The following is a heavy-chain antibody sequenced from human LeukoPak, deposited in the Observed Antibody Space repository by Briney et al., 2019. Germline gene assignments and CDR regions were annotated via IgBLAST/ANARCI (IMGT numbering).Heavy chain of an antibody. CDR2: IWYDGSNK. D-gene: IGHD3-9*01. J-gene: IGHJ4*02. Sequence: GGSLRLSCAASGCTFSSYGMHWVRQAPGKGLEWVALIWYDGSNKYYADSVKGRSTISRDNSKNTLYLQMNSLRVEDTAVYYCARDILSMSHWGQGTLVTVSS. CDR1: GCTFSSYG. V-gene: IGHV3-33*01. CDR3: ARDILSMSH.